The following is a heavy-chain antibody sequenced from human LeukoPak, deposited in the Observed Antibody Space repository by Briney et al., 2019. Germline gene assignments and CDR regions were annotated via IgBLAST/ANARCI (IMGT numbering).Heavy chain of an antibody. V-gene: IGHV3-30*02. CDR1: GFTFSSYG. CDR2: IRYDGSNK. CDR3: ARDLLQYYYDSSGPSDAFDI. Sequence: PGGSLRLSCAASGFTFSSYGMHWVRQAPGKGLEWVAFIRYDGSNKYYADSVKGRFTISRDNSKNTLYLQMNSLRAEDTAVYYCARDLLQYYYDSSGPSDAFDIWGQGTMVTVSS. D-gene: IGHD3-22*01. J-gene: IGHJ3*02.